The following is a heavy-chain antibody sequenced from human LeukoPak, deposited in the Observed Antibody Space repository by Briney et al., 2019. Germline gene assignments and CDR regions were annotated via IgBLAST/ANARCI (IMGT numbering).Heavy chain of an antibody. D-gene: IGHD1-7*01. CDR1: GYNFISYA. CDR2: IHTDNGDT. Sequence: ASVKVSCKASGYNFISYAMHWVRQAPGQRLEWMGWIHTDNGDTKYSHYFLGRVTITRDTSANTAYMELSTLRSEDTAVYYCARDRVVKLAPFDPGGREPLSPSPQ. CDR3: ARDRVVKLAPFDP. J-gene: IGHJ5*02. V-gene: IGHV1-3*04.